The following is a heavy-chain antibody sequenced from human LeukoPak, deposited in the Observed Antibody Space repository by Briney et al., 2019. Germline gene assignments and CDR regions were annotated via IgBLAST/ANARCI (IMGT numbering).Heavy chain of an antibody. J-gene: IGHJ3*02. CDR2: INPSGGST. CDR3: AREDGVGANAFDI. CDR1: GYTFTTYY. Sequence: ASVKVSCKASGYTFTTYYVHWVRQAPGQGLEWMGIINPSGGSTTYAQKFRGRLTMTRDMSTSTVYMELSSLRSEDTAVYYCAREDGVGANAFDIWGQGTMVTVSS. D-gene: IGHD1-26*01. V-gene: IGHV1-46*01.